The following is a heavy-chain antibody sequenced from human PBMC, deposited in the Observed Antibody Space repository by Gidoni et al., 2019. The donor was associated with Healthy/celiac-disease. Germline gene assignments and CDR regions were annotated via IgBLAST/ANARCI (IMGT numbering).Heavy chain of an antibody. J-gene: IGHJ6*02. D-gene: IGHD5-18*01. CDR2: IYSGGST. V-gene: IGHV3-66*02. CDR3: ARRYTAMVARRGYSYGMDV. CDR1: GFTVSSNY. Sequence: EVQLVEAGGGLVQPGGSLRLSCAASGFTVSSNYMSWVRQAPGKGLEGVSVIYSGGSTYYADSVKGRFTISRDNSKNTLYLQMNSLRAEDTAVYYCARRYTAMVARRGYSYGMDVWGQGTTVTVSS.